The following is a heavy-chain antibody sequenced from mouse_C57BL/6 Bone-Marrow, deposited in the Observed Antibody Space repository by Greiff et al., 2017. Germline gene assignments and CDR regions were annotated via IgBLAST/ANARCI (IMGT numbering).Heavy chain of an antibody. D-gene: IGHD2-2*01. CDR3: ARRYGYDGYFDV. V-gene: IGHV1-26*01. Sequence: EVQLQRSGPELVKPGASVKISCKASGYTFTDYYMNWVKQSHGKSLEWIGDINPNNGGTSYNQKFKGKATLTVDKSSSTAYMELRSLTSEDSAVYYCARRYGYDGYFDVWGTGTTVTVSS. CDR2: INPNNGGT. CDR1: GYTFTDYY. J-gene: IGHJ1*03.